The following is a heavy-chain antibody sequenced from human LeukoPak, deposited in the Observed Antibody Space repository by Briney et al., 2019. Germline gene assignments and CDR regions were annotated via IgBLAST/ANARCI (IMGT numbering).Heavy chain of an antibody. D-gene: IGHD5-12*01. CDR1: GDSTSSSTYY. CDR2: IYDSGTT. CDR3: ATHRRSGSGGSENAFEI. J-gene: IGHJ3*02. Sequence: KPSETLSLTCTVSGDSTSSSTYYWAWIRQAPGKGLEWIGNIYDSGTTHYNPSLKSRVTISGDTSKTQFSLKLTSVTAADTAIYYCATHRRSGSGGSENAFEIWGQGTMVTVSS. V-gene: IGHV4-39*01.